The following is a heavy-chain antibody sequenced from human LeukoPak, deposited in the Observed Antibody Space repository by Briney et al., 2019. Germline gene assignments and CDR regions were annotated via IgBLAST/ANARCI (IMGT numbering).Heavy chain of an antibody. CDR2: ISSSSSYI. CDR3: ASRSGSYYPSSVAGTDY. Sequence: GGSLRLSCAASGFTFSSYWMNWVRQAPGKGLEWVSSISSSSSYIYYADSVKGRFTISRDNAKNSLYLQMNSLRAEDTAVYYCASRSGSYYPSSVAGTDYWGQGTLVTVSS. J-gene: IGHJ4*02. CDR1: GFTFSSYW. V-gene: IGHV3-21*01. D-gene: IGHD3-10*01.